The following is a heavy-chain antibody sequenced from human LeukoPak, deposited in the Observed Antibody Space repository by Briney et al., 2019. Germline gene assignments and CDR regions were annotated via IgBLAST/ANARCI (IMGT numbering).Heavy chain of an antibody. CDR3: ARYCTFRTCGGTKYDY. D-gene: IGHD2-8*01. V-gene: IGHV3-7*01. CDR1: DMTFSRYW. J-gene: IGHJ4*02. CDR2: IKFDGTEI. Sequence: PEGSLRLSCAASDMTFSRYWMSWVRQTPGKGLEWLAHIKFDGTEIYYLDSVKGRFTISRDNARNTLNLQMNSLRADDTAVYYYARYCTFRTCGGTKYDYWGQGTLATVSS.